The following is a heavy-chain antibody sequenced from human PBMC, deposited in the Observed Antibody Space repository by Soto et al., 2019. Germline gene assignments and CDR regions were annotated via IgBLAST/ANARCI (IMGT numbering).Heavy chain of an antibody. J-gene: IGHJ5*02. D-gene: IGHD2-2*01. Sequence: PSETLSLTCTVSGGSITRGGFYWSWIRQQPGKGLEWIGYSFYSGTTYYNPSLKSRTIISVDTSKNQFSLQLSSVTAADTAVYYCATTSKNWFDPWGQGTLVTVSS. CDR1: GGSITRGGFY. CDR2: SFYSGTT. CDR3: ATTSKNWFDP. V-gene: IGHV4-31*03.